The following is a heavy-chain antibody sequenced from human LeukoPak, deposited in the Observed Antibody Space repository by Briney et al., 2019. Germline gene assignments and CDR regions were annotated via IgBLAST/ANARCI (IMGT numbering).Heavy chain of an antibody. CDR2: INKDGTEK. CDR3: AELGITMIGGV. J-gene: IGHJ6*04. Sequence: GGSLRLSCAVSGFSFNTYWMTWVRQAPGKGLQWVASINKDGTEKYYVDSVKGRFTISRDNTKNSLYLQMNSLRAEDTAVYYCAELGITMIGGVWGKGTTVTISS. V-gene: IGHV3-7*01. D-gene: IGHD3-10*02. CDR1: GFSFNTYW.